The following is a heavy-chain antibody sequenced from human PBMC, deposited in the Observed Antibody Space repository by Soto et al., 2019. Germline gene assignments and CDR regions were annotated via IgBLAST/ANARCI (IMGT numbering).Heavy chain of an antibody. D-gene: IGHD1-26*01. CDR3: AKDVCSGATTARYTRSDS. Sequence: GGSLRLSCAASGFTFSDYAMHWVRQAPGKGLEWVSLISWDGSRSYYADSVKGRFIISRDNSKESLSLLMTSLGTEDSGLYYGAKDVCSGATTARYTRSDSGGQGT. CDR2: ISWDGSRS. CDR1: GFTFSDYA. J-gene: IGHJ4*02. V-gene: IGHV3-43D*04.